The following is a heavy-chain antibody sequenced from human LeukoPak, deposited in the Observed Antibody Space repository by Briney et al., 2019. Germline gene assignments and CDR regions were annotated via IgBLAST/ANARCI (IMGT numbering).Heavy chain of an antibody. D-gene: IGHD6-13*01. CDR3: AKDEGSSIAS. CDR1: GFTFSSYS. Sequence: PGGSLRLSCAASGFTFSSYSMNWARQAPGKGLEWVSYISYSSSTIYYADSVKGRFTISRDNANNSLYLQMNSLRAEDTALYYCAKDEGSSIASWGQGTLVTVSS. CDR2: ISYSSSTI. V-gene: IGHV3-48*04. J-gene: IGHJ4*02.